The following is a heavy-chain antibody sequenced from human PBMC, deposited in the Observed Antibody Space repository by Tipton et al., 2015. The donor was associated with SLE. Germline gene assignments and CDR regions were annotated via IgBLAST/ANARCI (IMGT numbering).Heavy chain of an antibody. Sequence: TLSLTCTVSGGTISSYYWSWIRQPPGKGLEWIGYIYYSGSTNYNPSLKSRVTISVDTSKNQFSLKLSSVTAADTAVYYCARGGGIRFLEWDYYYMYVWGKGTTVTVSS. CDR1: GGTISSYY. V-gene: IGHV4-59*01. CDR2: IYYSGST. J-gene: IGHJ6*03. D-gene: IGHD3-3*01. CDR3: ARGGGIRFLEWDYYYMYV.